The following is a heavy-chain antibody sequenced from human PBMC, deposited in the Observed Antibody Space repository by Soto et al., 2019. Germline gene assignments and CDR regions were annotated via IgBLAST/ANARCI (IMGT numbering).Heavy chain of an antibody. CDR3: AKAPSYDSSGYPDAFDI. V-gene: IGHV3-23*01. CDR1: GFTFSSYA. CDR2: ISGSGGST. D-gene: IGHD3-22*01. Sequence: EVQLLESGGGLVQPGGSLRLSCAASGFTFSSYAMSWVRQAPGKGLEWVSAISGSGGSTYYADSVKGRFTISRDNSKNTLYLQMNSRRAEDTAVYYCAKAPSYDSSGYPDAFDIWGQGTMVTVSS. J-gene: IGHJ3*02.